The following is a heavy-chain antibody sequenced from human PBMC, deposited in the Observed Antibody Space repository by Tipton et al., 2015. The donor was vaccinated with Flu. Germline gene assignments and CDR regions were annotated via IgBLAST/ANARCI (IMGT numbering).Heavy chain of an antibody. V-gene: IGHV4-59*01. CDR2: IYFSGTS. Sequence: TLSLTCTVSGGFITSFYWRWIRQPPGKGLEWIGYIYFSGTSSYNPSLKSRVTMSVDTSKSQFSLNLSSVTAADLAVYYCARGNFYGPETNDYWGQGSLVTVSS. J-gene: IGHJ4*02. D-gene: IGHD2/OR15-2a*01. CDR3: ARGNFYGPETNDY. CDR1: GGFITSFY.